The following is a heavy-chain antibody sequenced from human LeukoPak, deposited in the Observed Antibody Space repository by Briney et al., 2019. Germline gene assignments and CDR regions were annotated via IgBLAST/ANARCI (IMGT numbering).Heavy chain of an antibody. CDR3: ARGPSGSYYNYFDY. CDR2: IDPSGGST. J-gene: IGHJ4*02. D-gene: IGHD1-26*01. CDR1: GYTFSSNY. Sequence: ASVKVSCKASGYTFSSNYLHWVRQAPGQGLEWMGLIDPSGGSTSYAQKFQGRVTMTRDTSTTTVYMDLTNLRSEDTAVYYCARGPSGSYYNYFDYWGQGTLVTVSS. V-gene: IGHV1-46*01.